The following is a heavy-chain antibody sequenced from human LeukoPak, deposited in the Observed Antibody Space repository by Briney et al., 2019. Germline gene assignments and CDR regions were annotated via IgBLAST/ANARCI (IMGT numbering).Heavy chain of an antibody. J-gene: IGHJ4*02. V-gene: IGHV3-7*01. CDR3: ARDPSHGALDY. CDR1: GFSFSSSW. Sequence: PGGSLRLSCAASGFSFSSSWMSWVRHAPGKGLEWVANMNQDGNERYYVDSVEGLFTISRDNAKNSLYLQMNSLRAEDTAVYYCARDPSHGALDYWGQGVLVTVSS. CDR2: MNQDGNER.